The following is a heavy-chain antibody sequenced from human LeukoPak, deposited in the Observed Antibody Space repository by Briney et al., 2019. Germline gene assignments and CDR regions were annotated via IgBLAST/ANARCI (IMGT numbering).Heavy chain of an antibody. D-gene: IGHD3-22*01. J-gene: IGHJ4*02. V-gene: IGHV4-4*07. CDR3: ARDSGYYRILDF. CDR1: GGSMNSYY. CDR2: IYSGGST. Sequence: PSETLSLTCTVSGGSMNSYYWTWIRQPAGKGLEWIGRIYSGGSTNHNPSLKSRVTMSVDTSKSQLSLKLSSVTAADTAVYYCARDSGYYRILDFWSQGTLVTVSS.